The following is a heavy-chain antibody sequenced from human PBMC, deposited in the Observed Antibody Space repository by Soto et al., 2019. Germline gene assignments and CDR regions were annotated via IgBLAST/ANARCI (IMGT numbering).Heavy chain of an antibody. D-gene: IGHD2-15*01. CDR1: GFTFSSYS. V-gene: IGHV3-21*01. CDR2: ISSSSSYI. J-gene: IGHJ6*03. CDR3: ARDCSGGSCYSALFYYYYYMDV. Sequence: EVQLVESGGGLVKPGGSLRLSCAAYGFTFSSYSMNWVRQAPGKGLEWVSSISSSSSYIYYADSVKGRFTISRDNAKNSLYLQMNSLRAEDTAVYYCARDCSGGSCYSALFYYYYYMDVWGKGTTVTVSS.